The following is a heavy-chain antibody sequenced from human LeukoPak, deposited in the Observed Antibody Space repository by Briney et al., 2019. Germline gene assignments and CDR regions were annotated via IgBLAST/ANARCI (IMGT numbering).Heavy chain of an antibody. CDR3: ARDRYDFWSTGYYYYYYMDV. CDR2: IYYSGST. Sequence: SETLSLTCTVSGGSISSSSYYWGWIRQPPGKGLEWIGSIYYSGSTYYNPSLKSRVTISVDTSKNQFSLKLSSVTAADTAVYYCARDRYDFWSTGYYYYYYMDVWGKGTTVTVSS. CDR1: GGSISSSSYY. V-gene: IGHV4-39*07. D-gene: IGHD3-3*01. J-gene: IGHJ6*03.